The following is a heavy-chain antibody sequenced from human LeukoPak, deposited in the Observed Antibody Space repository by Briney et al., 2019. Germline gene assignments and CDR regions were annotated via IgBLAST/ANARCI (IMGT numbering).Heavy chain of an antibody. J-gene: IGHJ4*02. CDR1: GFTFSSYS. CDR2: ISSSSSYI. CDR3: AKVFSGGYSYGSYYFDY. Sequence: GGSLRLSCAASGFTFSSYSMNWVRQAPGKGLEWVSSISSSSSYIYYADSVKGRFTISRDNAKNSLYLQMNSLRAEDTAVYYCAKVFSGGYSYGSYYFDYWGQGTLVTVSS. V-gene: IGHV3-21*01. D-gene: IGHD5-18*01.